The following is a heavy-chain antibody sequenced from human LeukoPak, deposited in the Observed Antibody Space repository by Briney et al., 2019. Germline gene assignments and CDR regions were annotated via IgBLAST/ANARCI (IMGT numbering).Heavy chain of an antibody. CDR2: ISGSGGST. D-gene: IGHD6-13*01. Sequence: PGGSLRLSCAASGFTFSSYAMSWVSQAPGKGLEWVSAISGSGGSTYYADSVKGRFTISRDNSENTLYLQMNSLRAEDTAVYYCAKVGSSSWTNDFDYWGQGTLVTVSS. J-gene: IGHJ4*02. V-gene: IGHV3-23*01. CDR3: AKVGSSSWTNDFDY. CDR1: GFTFSSYA.